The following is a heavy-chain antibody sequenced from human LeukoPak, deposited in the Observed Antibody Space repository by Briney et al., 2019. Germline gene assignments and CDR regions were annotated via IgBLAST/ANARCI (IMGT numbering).Heavy chain of an antibody. CDR2: ISYDGSNK. Sequence: GGSLRLSCAASGFTFSSYGMHWVRQAPGKGLEWVAVISYDGSNKYYADSVKGRFTISRDNSKNTLYLQMNSLRAEDTAVYYCARVLRPMMYYFDYWGQGTLVTVSS. CDR1: GFTFSSYG. CDR3: ARVLRPMMYYFDY. D-gene: IGHD3-16*01. J-gene: IGHJ4*02. V-gene: IGHV3-30*03.